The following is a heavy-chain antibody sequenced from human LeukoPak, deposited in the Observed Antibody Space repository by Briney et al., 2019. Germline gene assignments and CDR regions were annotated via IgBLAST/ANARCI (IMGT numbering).Heavy chain of an antibody. CDR2: ISYDGSNK. CDR3: AKDLDFAGIAAADDAFDI. CDR1: GFTFSSYG. J-gene: IGHJ3*02. Sequence: GGSLRLSCAASGFTFSSYGMHWVRQAPGKGLEWVAVISYDGSNKYYADSVKGRFTISRDNSKNTLYLQMNSLRAEDTAVYYCAKDLDFAGIAAADDAFDIWGQGTMVTVSS. D-gene: IGHD6-13*01. V-gene: IGHV3-30*18.